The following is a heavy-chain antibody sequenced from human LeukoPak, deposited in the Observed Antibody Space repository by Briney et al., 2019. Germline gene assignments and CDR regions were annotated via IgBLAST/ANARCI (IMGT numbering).Heavy chain of an antibody. V-gene: IGHV4-61*02. Sequence: SETLSLTCTVSGGSISSGNYYWSWIRQPAGKGLEWVGRIYTCGSTNYNPSLKSRVTISVDTSKSQFSLKLSSVIAADTAVYYCARATYEDFDSWGQGTLVTVSS. D-gene: IGHD3-22*01. CDR2: IYTCGST. J-gene: IGHJ4*02. CDR1: GGSISSGNYY. CDR3: ARATYEDFDS.